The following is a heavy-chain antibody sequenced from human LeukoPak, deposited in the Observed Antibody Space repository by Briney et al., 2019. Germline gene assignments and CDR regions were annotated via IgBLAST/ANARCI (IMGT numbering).Heavy chain of an antibody. J-gene: IGHJ6*02. CDR2: ISSSSSYI. V-gene: IGHV3-21*01. CDR1: GFTFSSYS. Sequence: PGGSLRLPCAASGFTFSSYSMNWVRQAPGKGLEWVSSISSSSSYIYYADSVKGRFTVSRDNAKNSLYLQMNSLRAEDTAVYYCARDEGSSGFYGMDVWGQGNTVTVSS. D-gene: IGHD6-19*01. CDR3: ARDEGSSGFYGMDV.